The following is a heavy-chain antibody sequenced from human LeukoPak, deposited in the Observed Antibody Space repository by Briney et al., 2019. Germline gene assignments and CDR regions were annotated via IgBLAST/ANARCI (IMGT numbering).Heavy chain of an antibody. V-gene: IGHV4-39*07. CDR3: ARVYQLGYYYYHMDV. D-gene: IGHD2-2*01. J-gene: IGHJ6*03. Sequence: SETLSLTCTVSGGSISSSSYYWGWIRQPPGKGLEWIGSIYYSGSTYYNPSLKSRVTISVDTSKNQFSLKLSSVTAADTAVYYCARVYQLGYYYYHMDVWGKGTTVTVSS. CDR2: IYYSGST. CDR1: GGSISSSSYY.